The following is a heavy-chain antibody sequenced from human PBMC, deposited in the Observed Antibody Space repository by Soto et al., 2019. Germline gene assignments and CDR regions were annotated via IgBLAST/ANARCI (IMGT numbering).Heavy chain of an antibody. D-gene: IGHD3-3*01. V-gene: IGHV3-23*01. Sequence: PGGSLRLSCAVSGSSFNTYAMTWVRQAPGKGLEWVSTISGSGGGTNYADFVKGRFTISRDNSKNMLYLQMNSLRAEDTAVYYCAKEMSSDFWSGYYSNYYYGMDVWGQGTTVTVSS. CDR1: GSSFNTYA. CDR2: ISGSGGGT. J-gene: IGHJ6*02. CDR3: AKEMSSDFWSGYYSNYYYGMDV.